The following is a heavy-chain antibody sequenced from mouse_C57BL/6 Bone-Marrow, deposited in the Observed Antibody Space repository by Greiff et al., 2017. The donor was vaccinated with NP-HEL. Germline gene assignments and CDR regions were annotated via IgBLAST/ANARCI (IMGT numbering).Heavy chain of an antibody. D-gene: IGHD4-1*01. CDR3: ARDLTGRDFDV. Sequence: VQLQESGAELVRPGTSVKLSCKASGYTFTSYWMHWVKQRPGQGLEWIGVIDPSDSYTNYNQKFKGKATLTVDTSSSTAYMQLSSLTSEDSAVYYCARDLTGRDFDVWGTGTTVTVSS. J-gene: IGHJ1*03. CDR1: GYTFTSYW. CDR2: IDPSDSYT. V-gene: IGHV1-59*01.